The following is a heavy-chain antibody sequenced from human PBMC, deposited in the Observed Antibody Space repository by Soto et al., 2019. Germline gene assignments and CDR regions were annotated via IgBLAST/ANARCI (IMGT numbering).Heavy chain of an antibody. CDR3: ARHISGYSSSWYWFDP. J-gene: IGHJ5*02. CDR1: GGSISSSSYY. V-gene: IGHV4-39*01. D-gene: IGHD6-13*01. CDR2: IYYSGST. Sequence: SETLSLTCTVSGGSISSSSYYWGWIRQPPGKGLEWIGSIYYSGSTYYNPSLKSRVTISVDTSKNQFSLKLSSVTAADTAVYYCARHISGYSSSWYWFDPWGQGTLVT.